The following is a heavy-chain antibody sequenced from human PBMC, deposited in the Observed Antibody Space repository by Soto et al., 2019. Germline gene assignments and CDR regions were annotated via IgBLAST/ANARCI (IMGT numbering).Heavy chain of an antibody. CDR1: GFTFSGSA. Sequence: EVQLVESGGGLVQPGGSLKLSCAASGFTFSGSAMHWVRQASGKGLEWVGRIRSKANSYATAYAASVKGRFTISRDDSKNTAYLQMNSLKTEDTAVYYCTRPRGDQDYYYGMDVWGQGTTVTVSS. D-gene: IGHD3-10*01. CDR2: IRSKANSYAT. J-gene: IGHJ6*02. V-gene: IGHV3-73*01. CDR3: TRPRGDQDYYYGMDV.